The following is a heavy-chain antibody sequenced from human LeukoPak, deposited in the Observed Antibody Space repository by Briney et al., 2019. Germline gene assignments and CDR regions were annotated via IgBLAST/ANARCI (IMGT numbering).Heavy chain of an antibody. D-gene: IGHD2-15*01. CDR3: ARRYCSGGSCYYFDY. CDR1: GLTFDDYA. Sequence: PGGSLRLSCAASGLTFDDYALHWVRQAPGKGLEWVSGFSWNSGAIGYADSVKGRFTISRDSAKSSLYLQMNSLRAEDTALYFCARRYCSGGSCYYFDYWGQGTLVTVSS. V-gene: IGHV3-9*01. CDR2: FSWNSGAI. J-gene: IGHJ4*02.